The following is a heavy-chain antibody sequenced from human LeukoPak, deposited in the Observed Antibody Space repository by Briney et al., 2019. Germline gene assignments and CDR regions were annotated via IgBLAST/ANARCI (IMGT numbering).Heavy chain of an antibody. CDR2: LYSDGNT. CDR3: ARGVEPLAANTLAY. V-gene: IGHV3-53*01. CDR1: GFTVITND. J-gene: IGHJ4*02. D-gene: IGHD1-14*01. Sequence: GGSLRLSCAASGFTVITNDMTWVRQAPGKGLEWVSVLYSDGNTKYAHSVQGRFTISRDNSKNTLYLEMNSLSPDDTAVYYCARGVEPLAANTLAYWGQGTLVTVSS.